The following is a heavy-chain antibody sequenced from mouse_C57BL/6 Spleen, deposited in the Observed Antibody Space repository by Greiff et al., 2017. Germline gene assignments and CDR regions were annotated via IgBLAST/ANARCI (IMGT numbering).Heavy chain of an antibody. CDR1: GYTFTSYG. Sequence: VQLQPSGAELARPGASVKLSCKASGYTFTSYGISWVKQRTGQGLEWIGEIYPRSGNTYYNEKFKGKATLTADKSSSTAYMELRSLTSEDSAVYFCARGTTVVAYYYAMDYWGQGTSVTVSS. V-gene: IGHV1-81*01. D-gene: IGHD1-1*01. J-gene: IGHJ4*01. CDR2: IYPRSGNT. CDR3: ARGTTVVAYYYAMDY.